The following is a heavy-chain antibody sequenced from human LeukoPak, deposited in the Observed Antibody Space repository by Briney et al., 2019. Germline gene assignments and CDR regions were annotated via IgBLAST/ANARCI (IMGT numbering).Heavy chain of an antibody. D-gene: IGHD6-19*01. Sequence: GASVKVSCKASGFTFTSSAVQWVRQARGQRLEWIGWIVVGSGNTNYAQKFQGWVTMTRDTSISTAYMELSRLRSDDTAMYYCARTTDKYSSLDYWGQGTLGTGSS. CDR1: GFTFTSSA. CDR2: IVVGSGNT. J-gene: IGHJ4*02. V-gene: IGHV1-58*01. CDR3: ARTTDKYSSLDY.